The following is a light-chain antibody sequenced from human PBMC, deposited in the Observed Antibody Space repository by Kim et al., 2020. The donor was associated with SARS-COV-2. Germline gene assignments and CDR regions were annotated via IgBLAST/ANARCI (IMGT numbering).Light chain of an antibody. Sequence: PGGTVTLTCGSSTGAVTSGHYLFWFQQKPGQPPRTLIYDTSNNHSWTPARFSGSLLGGKAALTLSGAQPEYEADYSCLLSWTGGRVFGGGTQLTDL. CDR2: DTS. CDR3: LLSWTGGRV. J-gene: IGLJ3*02. V-gene: IGLV7-46*01. CDR1: TGAVTSGHY.